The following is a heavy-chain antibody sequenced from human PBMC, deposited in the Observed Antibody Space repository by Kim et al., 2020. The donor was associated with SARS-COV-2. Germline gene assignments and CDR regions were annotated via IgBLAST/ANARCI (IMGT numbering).Heavy chain of an antibody. D-gene: IGHD3-3*01. J-gene: IGHJ4*02. V-gene: IGHV3-23*01. Sequence: VKGRFTISRDNSKNTLYLQMNRLRAEDTAVYYCAKCSGDTIFGVVIPFDYWGQGTLVTVSS. CDR3: AKCSGDTIFGVVIPFDY.